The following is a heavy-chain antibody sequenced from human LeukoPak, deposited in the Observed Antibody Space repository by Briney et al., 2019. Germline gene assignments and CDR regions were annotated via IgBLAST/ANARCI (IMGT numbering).Heavy chain of an antibody. CDR1: GGSLSSYY. J-gene: IGHJ2*01. V-gene: IGHV4-59*08. D-gene: IGHD6-6*01. Sequence: PSEALCVSCTDPGGSLSSYYWSWIRQPPGKRLGWGGHIYYSGSTNYNPSLKSRVTISVDTSKNQFSLKLSSVTAADTAVYYCARVGIAARYWYFDLWGRGTLVTVSS. CDR3: ARVGIAARYWYFDL. CDR2: IYYSGST.